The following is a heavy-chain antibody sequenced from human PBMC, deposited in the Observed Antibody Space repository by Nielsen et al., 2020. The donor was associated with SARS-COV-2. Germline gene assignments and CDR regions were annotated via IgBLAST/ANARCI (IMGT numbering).Heavy chain of an antibody. V-gene: IGHV4-34*01. CDR3: AVGDEWNGYNY. D-gene: IGHD3-3*01. CDR1: SGSFNNYY. J-gene: IGHJ4*02. Sequence: SETLSLTCALSSGSFNNYYWTWIRQSPGKGLEWIGEINQSGRTNYNPSLQSRVTLSADTSKNQLSLRLTTVTAADTAVYYCAVGDEWNGYNYWGQGTLVTVS. CDR2: INQSGRT.